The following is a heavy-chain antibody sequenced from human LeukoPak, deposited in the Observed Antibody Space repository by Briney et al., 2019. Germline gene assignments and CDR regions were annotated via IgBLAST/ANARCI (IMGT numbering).Heavy chain of an antibody. CDR3: ARDLQAAAGTRALDYFDY. J-gene: IGHJ4*02. CDR2: INPSGGST. Sequence: ASVKVSCKASGYTFTSYYMHWVRQAPGQGLEWMGIINPSGGSTSYAQKFQGRVTMTRDTSTSTVYMELSSLRSEDTAVYYCARDLQAAAGTRALDYFDYWGQGTLVTVSS. V-gene: IGHV1-46*01. CDR1: GYTFTSYY. D-gene: IGHD6-13*01.